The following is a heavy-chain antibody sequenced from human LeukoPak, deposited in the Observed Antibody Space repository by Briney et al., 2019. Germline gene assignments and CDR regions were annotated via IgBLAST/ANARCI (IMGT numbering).Heavy chain of an antibody. CDR1: GFTFSDYY. Sequence: GGSLRLSCAASGFTFSDYYMSWIRQAPGKGLEWVSYISSSGSTIYYADSVKGRFTISRDNAKNSLYLQMNSLRAEDTAVYYCAREREQWLVRGWFDPWGQGTLVIVSS. CDR3: AREREQWLVRGWFDP. CDR2: ISSSGSTI. D-gene: IGHD6-19*01. V-gene: IGHV3-11*01. J-gene: IGHJ5*02.